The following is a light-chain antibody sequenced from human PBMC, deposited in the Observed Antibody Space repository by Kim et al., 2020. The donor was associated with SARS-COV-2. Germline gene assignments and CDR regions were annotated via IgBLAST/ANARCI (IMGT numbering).Light chain of an antibody. V-gene: IGLV1-47*01. Sequence: GQRVTISCSGSTSNIGGNDVYWYQQFPGTAPKLLIYMTHQRPSGVPDRFSGSKSGTSASLAISGLRSDDEADYYCAAKDDILSGPVFGGGTQLTVL. J-gene: IGLJ3*02. CDR3: AAKDDILSGPV. CDR1: TSNIGGND. CDR2: MTH.